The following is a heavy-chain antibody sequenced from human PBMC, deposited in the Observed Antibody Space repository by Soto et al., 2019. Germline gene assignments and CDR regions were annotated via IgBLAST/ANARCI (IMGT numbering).Heavy chain of an antibody. D-gene: IGHD3-9*01. V-gene: IGHV3-30-3*01. CDR3: AREFTGGLAQVGYFDL. CDR2: LSYDGSNK. CDR1: GFTFNTYA. Sequence: GGSLRLSCAASGFTFNTYAMHWVRQAPGKGLDWVAVLSYDGSNKYYSDSVKGRLTISRDNSKNTLNLQMNSLRPDDTALYYCAREFTGGLAQVGYFDLWGRGTLVTVSS. J-gene: IGHJ2*01.